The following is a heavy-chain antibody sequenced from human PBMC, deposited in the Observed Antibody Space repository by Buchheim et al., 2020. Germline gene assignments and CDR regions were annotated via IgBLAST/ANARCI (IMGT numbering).Heavy chain of an antibody. V-gene: IGHV2-5*01. J-gene: IGHJ4*02. D-gene: IGHD2-15*01. CDR1: GFSLSTSEVG. Sequence: QITLKESGPTLVKPTQTLTLTCTFSGFSLSTSEVGVGWIRQPPGKALEWLSLIYWNDEKTYSPSLRSRLTITKATSKNQVVLTMTNMDPVDTATYYCAHRGYCSGGSCYYFDYWGQGTL. CDR2: IYWNDEK. CDR3: AHRGYCSGGSCYYFDY.